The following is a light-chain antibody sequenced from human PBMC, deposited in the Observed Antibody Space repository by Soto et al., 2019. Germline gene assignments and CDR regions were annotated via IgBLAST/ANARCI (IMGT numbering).Light chain of an antibody. CDR2: YDS. J-gene: IGLJ1*01. CDR3: QVWDSSSDHYV. V-gene: IGLV3-21*04. Sequence: SYALTQPPSVSVAPGKTARITCGGTNIGSKSVHWYQQKPGQAPVLVIYYDSDRPSGIPERFSGSNSGNTATLTISRVEAGDEADYYCQVWDSSSDHYVFGAGTKLTVL. CDR1: NIGSKS.